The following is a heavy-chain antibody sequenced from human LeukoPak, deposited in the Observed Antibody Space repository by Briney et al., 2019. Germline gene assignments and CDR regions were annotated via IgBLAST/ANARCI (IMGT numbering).Heavy chain of an antibody. Sequence: PGGSLRLSCAASGFTFTIYWMSWVRQAPGKGLEWVANIKQDGSERYYVDSVEGRLTISRDNAKNSLDLQMNSLRSEDTAVYYCARLRGGILYDYWGQGTLVTVSS. CDR3: ARLRGGILYDY. CDR2: IKQDGSER. J-gene: IGHJ4*02. D-gene: IGHD3-10*01. CDR1: GFTFTIYW. V-gene: IGHV3-7*03.